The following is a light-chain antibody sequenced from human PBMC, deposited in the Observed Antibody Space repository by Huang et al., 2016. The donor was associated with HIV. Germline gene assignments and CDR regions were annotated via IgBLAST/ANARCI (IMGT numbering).Light chain of an antibody. J-gene: IGKJ3*01. Sequence: EIVMTQSPATLSVSPGERATLSCRASQSVTGNLAWYQHKPGQPPRLLSYGASTRAAGAAARLHASGSGTEFTLTINSLQSEDFAVYYCQQYNKWPRTFGPGTKVDVK. CDR2: GAS. CDR1: QSVTGN. V-gene: IGKV3-15*01. CDR3: QQYNKWPRT.